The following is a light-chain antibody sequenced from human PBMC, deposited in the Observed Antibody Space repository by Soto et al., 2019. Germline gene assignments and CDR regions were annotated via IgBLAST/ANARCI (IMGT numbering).Light chain of an antibody. J-gene: IGLJ1*01. Sequence: QSALTQPASVSGSPGQSITISCTGTSSDVGGYDFVSWYQHHPGKAPRLMIYDVSHRPSGVSDRFSASKSGNTASLTISGLLAEDEADYYCSSYTSISTYVFGTGTKLIVL. V-gene: IGLV2-14*03. CDR3: SSYTSISTYV. CDR2: DVS. CDR1: SSDVGGYDF.